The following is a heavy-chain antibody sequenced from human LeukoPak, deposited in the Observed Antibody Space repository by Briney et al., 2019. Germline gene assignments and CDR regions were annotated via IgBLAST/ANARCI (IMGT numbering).Heavy chain of an antibody. J-gene: IGHJ4*02. CDR1: GYSISSGYY. V-gene: IGHV4-38-2*01. Sequence: SETLSLTCAVSGYSISSGYYWGWIRQPPGKGLEWIGSIYHSGSTNYNPSLKSRVTISVDTSKNQFSLKLSSVTAADTAVYYCARGGGGDGYNTVKAYFDYWGQGTLVTVSS. CDR2: IYHSGST. CDR3: ARGGGGDGYNTVKAYFDY. D-gene: IGHD5-24*01.